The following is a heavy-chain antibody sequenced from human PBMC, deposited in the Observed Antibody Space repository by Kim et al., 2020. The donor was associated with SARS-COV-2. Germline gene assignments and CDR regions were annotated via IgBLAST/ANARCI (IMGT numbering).Heavy chain of an antibody. V-gene: IGHV3-33*01. CDR3: ARDPAVRYYYYYMDV. CDR1: GFTFSSYG. CDR2: IWYDGSNK. J-gene: IGHJ6*03. Sequence: GGSLRLSCAASGFTFSSYGMHWVRQAPGKGLEWVAVIWYDGSNKYYADSVKGRFTISRDNSKNTLYLQMNSLRAEDTAVYYCARDPAVRYYYYYMDVWGKGTTVTVSS. D-gene: IGHD6-19*01.